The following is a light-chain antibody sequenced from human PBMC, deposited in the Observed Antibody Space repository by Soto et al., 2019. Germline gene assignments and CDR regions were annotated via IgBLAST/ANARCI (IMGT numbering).Light chain of an antibody. CDR1: QSVSTNY. V-gene: IGKV3-20*01. Sequence: EIVLTKSPGTLSLSPGERATLSCRARQSVSTNYLAWYQQKPGQSPRLLIYGATSRATGIPDRFSGSGSGTDFILTISRLEPEDVALYFCQQYGSSPYTFAQGTKLDI. CDR2: GAT. J-gene: IGKJ2*01. CDR3: QQYGSSPYT.